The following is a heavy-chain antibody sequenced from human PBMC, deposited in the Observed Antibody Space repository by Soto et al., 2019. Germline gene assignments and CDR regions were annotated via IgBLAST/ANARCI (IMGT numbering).Heavy chain of an antibody. Sequence: ASVKVSCKASGGTFSSYAISWVRQAPGQGLERMGWINPNSGGTKYAQKFQGRVAMTRVTSISTAYMELSSLRSDDTALYYCAKDPNTVVVPAATGGMDVWGQGTTVTVSS. V-gene: IGHV1-2*02. CDR1: GGTFSSYA. J-gene: IGHJ6*02. CDR3: AKDPNTVVVPAATGGMDV. CDR2: INPNSGGT. D-gene: IGHD2-2*01.